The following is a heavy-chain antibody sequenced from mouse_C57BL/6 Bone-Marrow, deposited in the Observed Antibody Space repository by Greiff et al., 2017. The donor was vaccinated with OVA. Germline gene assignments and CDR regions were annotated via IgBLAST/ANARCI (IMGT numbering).Heavy chain of an antibody. V-gene: IGHV1-18*01. Sequence: VQLQQSGPELVKPGASVKIPCKASGYTFTDYNMDWVKQSHGKSLEWIGDINPNNGGTIYNQKFKGKATLTVDKSSSTAYMELRSLTSEDTAVYYCARASYYGTLWYFDYWGQGTTLTVSS. CDR2: INPNNGGT. CDR3: ARASYYGTLWYFDY. D-gene: IGHD1-1*01. CDR1: GYTFTDYN. J-gene: IGHJ2*01.